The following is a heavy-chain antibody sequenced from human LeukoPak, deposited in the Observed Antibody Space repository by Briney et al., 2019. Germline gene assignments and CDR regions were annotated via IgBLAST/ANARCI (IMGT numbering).Heavy chain of an antibody. V-gene: IGHV4-59*01. CDR2: IYYSGST. J-gene: IGHJ4*02. Sequence: KSSETLSLTCTVSGGSISSYYWSWIRQPPGKGLEWIGYIYYSGSTNYNPSLKSRVTISVDMSKNQFSLKLSSVTAADTAVYYCARLYYGSGSYSLIDYWGQGTLVTVSS. CDR3: ARLYYGSGSYSLIDY. D-gene: IGHD3-10*01. CDR1: GGSISSYY.